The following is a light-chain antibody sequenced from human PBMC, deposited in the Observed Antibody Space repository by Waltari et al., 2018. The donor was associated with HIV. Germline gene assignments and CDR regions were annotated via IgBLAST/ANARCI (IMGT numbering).Light chain of an antibody. Sequence: DIQMTQSPSTLSASVGDRVTITCRASQNINIWLAWYQRKPGKAPKLLIYKASTLESGVPSKFGGSGSGTEFTLTISSLQPDDFATYYCLQYNSYSWTFGQGTKVEIK. CDR1: QNINIW. CDR2: KAS. J-gene: IGKJ1*01. CDR3: LQYNSYSWT. V-gene: IGKV1-5*03.